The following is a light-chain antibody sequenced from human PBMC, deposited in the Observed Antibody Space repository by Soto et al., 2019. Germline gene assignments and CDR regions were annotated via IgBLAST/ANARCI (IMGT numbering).Light chain of an antibody. V-gene: IGLV2-8*01. Sequence: QSALTQPPSASGSPGQSVTISCAGTGSDIAVYDFVSWYQQHPDKAPKLIIYEVHKRPSGVPDRFSASKSGSTASLTVSGLQAEDEADYYCSSFAGDNTVVFGGGTKLTVL. CDR1: GSDIAVYDF. CDR2: EVH. J-gene: IGLJ2*01. CDR3: SSFAGDNTVV.